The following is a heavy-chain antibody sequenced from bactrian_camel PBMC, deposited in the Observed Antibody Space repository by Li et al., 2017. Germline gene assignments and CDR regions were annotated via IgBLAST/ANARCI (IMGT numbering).Heavy chain of an antibody. J-gene: IGHJ4*01. CDR1: GFTASSKC. Sequence: VQLVESGGGSVQPGGSLRHSCVASGFTASSKCMGWFRQAPGKGLEWVASISDDSRATQYKDFLEARFTISRDNSKSTLYLQMNSLKSEDTATYYCAADYFPSRHISCHQYEYPYWGQGTQVTVS. CDR3: AADYFPSRHISCHQYEYPY. CDR2: ISDDSRAT. D-gene: IGHD4*01. V-gene: IGHV3S6*01.